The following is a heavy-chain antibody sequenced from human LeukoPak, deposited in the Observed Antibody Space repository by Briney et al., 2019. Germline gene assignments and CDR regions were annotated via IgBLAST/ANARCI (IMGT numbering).Heavy chain of an antibody. J-gene: IGHJ2*01. D-gene: IGHD2-21*02. CDR3: ARDSGGVELCGGDCPDWYFDL. V-gene: IGHV1-69*13. CDR1: GGTFSSYA. CDR2: IIPIFGTA. Sequence: ASVTVSCTASGGTFSSYAISWVRQAPGQGLEWMGGIIPIFGTANYAQKFQGRVTITADESTSTAYMELSSLRSEDTAVYYCARDSGGVELCGGDCPDWYFDLWGRGTLVTVSS.